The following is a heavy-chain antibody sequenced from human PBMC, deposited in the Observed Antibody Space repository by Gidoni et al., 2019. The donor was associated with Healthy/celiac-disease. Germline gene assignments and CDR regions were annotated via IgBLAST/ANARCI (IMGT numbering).Heavy chain of an antibody. Sequence: VQLVEFGGGLVQPWGFLRLPLSASGVTFRSYSMNGVRQAQGKGLEWVSSISSSSSYIYYADSVKGRFTISRDNAKNTLYLQMNSLRAEDTAVYYCARTSRGGHDGSVEYFDLWGSGTMVTVSS. V-gene: IGHV3-21*01. CDR2: ISSSSSYI. CDR3: ARTSRGGHDGSVEYFDL. D-gene: IGHD2-15*01. J-gene: IGHJ2*01. CDR1: GVTFRSYS.